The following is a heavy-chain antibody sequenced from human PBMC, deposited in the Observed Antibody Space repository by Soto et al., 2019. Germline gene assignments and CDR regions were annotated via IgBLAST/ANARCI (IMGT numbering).Heavy chain of an antibody. CDR2: ISYSGST. CDR1: GVSISSGAYY. D-gene: IGHD3-22*01. V-gene: IGHV4-31*03. Sequence: PSETLSLTCTVSGVSISSGAYYWSWIRQLPGKGLEWIGYISYSGSTDHNPSLKSRVSMSMDTSKNQVSLKLSSMTAADTAMYYCARDLGSQQWFFDNWGQGSLVTSPQ. J-gene: IGHJ4*02. CDR3: ARDLGSQQWFFDN.